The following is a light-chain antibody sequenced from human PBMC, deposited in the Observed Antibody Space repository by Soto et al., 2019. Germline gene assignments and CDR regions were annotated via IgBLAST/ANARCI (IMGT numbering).Light chain of an antibody. J-gene: IGKJ4*01. CDR1: QSVLYSSNNKNY. V-gene: IGKV4-1*01. CDR3: QKYYSLLT. CDR2: WAS. Sequence: DIVMTQSPDSLAVSLGERATINCKSSQSVLYSSNNKNYLAWYQQKPGQPPKLLIYWASTRESGVPDRFSGSGSGTDFTLTISSLQAEDVAGYYCQKYYSLLTFGGGTKVEIK.